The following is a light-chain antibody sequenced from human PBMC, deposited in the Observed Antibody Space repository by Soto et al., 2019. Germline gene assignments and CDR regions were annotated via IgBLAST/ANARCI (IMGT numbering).Light chain of an antibody. CDR3: QQYHTSPLT. CDR1: QSVSSSY. Sequence: EIVLTQSPGTLSLSPGERATFSCRASQSVSSSYIAWYQQKRGQAPRRLIYGASIRATGIPDRFSGGGSGTDFTLTISRLEPEDFALYYCQQYHTSPLTFGQGTKVEIK. CDR2: GAS. V-gene: IGKV3-20*01. J-gene: IGKJ1*01.